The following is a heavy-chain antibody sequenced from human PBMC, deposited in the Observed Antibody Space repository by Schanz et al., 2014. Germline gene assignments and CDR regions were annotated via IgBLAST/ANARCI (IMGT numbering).Heavy chain of an antibody. V-gene: IGHV3-74*01. J-gene: IGHJ4*02. CDR1: GFTFSSYW. D-gene: IGHD5-18*01. CDR3: ARGGADSAMAHEY. CDR2: IQSDGSIT. Sequence: EVQLVESGGGVVHPGGSLRLSCAASGFTFSSYWMHWVRQAPGKGLVWVSRIQSDGSITTYADSVKGRFAISRDNAKNTLYLQMNSLGAEDTAVYYCARGGADSAMAHEYWGRGTLVTVSS.